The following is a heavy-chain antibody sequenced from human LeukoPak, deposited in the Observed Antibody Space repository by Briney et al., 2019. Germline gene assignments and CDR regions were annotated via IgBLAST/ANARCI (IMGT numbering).Heavy chain of an antibody. CDR3: AMWVYDAFDI. CDR2: INHSGST. J-gene: IGHJ3*02. Sequence: PSETLSLTCAVYGGSFSGYYWSWIRQPPGKGLEWIGEINHSGSTNYNPSLKSRVTISVDRSKNQFSLKLSSVTAADTAVYYCAMWVYDAFDIWGQGTMVTVSS. D-gene: IGHD2-8*01. CDR1: GGSFSGYY. V-gene: IGHV4-34*01.